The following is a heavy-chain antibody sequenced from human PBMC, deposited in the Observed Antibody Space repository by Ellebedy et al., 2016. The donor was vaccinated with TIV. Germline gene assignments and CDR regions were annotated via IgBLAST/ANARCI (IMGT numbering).Heavy chain of an antibody. CDR2: ISNDESGK. CDR1: GFAFSTYA. CDR3: AKGGFDRSGYFAPPVEY. J-gene: IGHJ4*02. Sequence: PGGSLRLSCAASGFAFSTYAMHWLRQAPGKGLEWVAVISNDESGKHYEDYVKGRFTISRDNSKNTLDLQMNSLRAEDTAVYYCAKGGFDRSGYFAPPVEYWGQGTLVTVSS. D-gene: IGHD3-22*01. V-gene: IGHV3-30*18.